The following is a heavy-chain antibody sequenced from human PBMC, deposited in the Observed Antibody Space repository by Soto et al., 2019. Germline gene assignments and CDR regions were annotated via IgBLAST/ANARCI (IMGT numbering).Heavy chain of an antibody. CDR2: IYWDDDE. Sequence: QITLKESGPTQVKPTQTLTLTCSFSGFSLNTDGEGVGWVRQPPGEALEWLALIYWDDDERYSPSLKTRLTITKVPSKNPVVLIMTHMDPVDTATYYCAHSRNLITEDAQVGDFDYWGQGTLVTVSS. V-gene: IGHV2-5*02. D-gene: IGHD3-10*01. CDR1: GFSLNTDGEG. CDR3: AHSRNLITEDAQVGDFDY. J-gene: IGHJ4*02.